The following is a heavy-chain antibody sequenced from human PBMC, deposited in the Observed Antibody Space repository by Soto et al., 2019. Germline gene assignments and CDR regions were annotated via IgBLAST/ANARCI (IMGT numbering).Heavy chain of an antibody. CDR1: GYSFTSYW. CDR2: IDPSDSYT. V-gene: IGHV5-10-1*01. J-gene: IGHJ6*02. Sequence: PGESLKISCKGSGYSFTSYWISWVRQMPGKGLEWMGRIDPSDSYTNYSPSFQGHVTISAGKSISTAYLQWSSLKASDTAMYYCARDNCSSTSCYYYYYGMDVWGQGTTVTVSS. D-gene: IGHD2-2*01. CDR3: ARDNCSSTSCYYYYYGMDV.